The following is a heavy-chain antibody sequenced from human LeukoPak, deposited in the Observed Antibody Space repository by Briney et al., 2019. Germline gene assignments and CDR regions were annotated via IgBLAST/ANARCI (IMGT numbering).Heavy chain of an antibody. D-gene: IGHD3-22*01. V-gene: IGHV3-23*01. Sequence: GGSLRLSCAASGFTFSSYAMSWVRQAPGKGLEWVSAISGSGGSTYYADSVKGRFTIPRDNSKNTLYLQMNSLRAEDTAVYYCAKDFGITMIVVVITGFEYWAREPWSPSPQ. CDR3: AKDFGITMIVVVITGFEY. CDR2: ISGSGGST. J-gene: IGHJ4*02. CDR1: GFTFSSYA.